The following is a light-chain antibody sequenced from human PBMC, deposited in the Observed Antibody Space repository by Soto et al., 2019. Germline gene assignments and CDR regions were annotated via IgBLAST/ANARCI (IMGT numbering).Light chain of an antibody. CDR2: EVN. J-gene: IGLJ1*01. CDR1: SSDVGSYNL. V-gene: IGLV2-23*02. CDR3: CSYVGSSTSYV. Sequence: QSVLTQPASVSGSPGQSITISCTGTSSDVGSYNLVSWYQQHPGKAPRLMIYEVNKRPSGVSNRFSGSKSGNTASLTISGLQAEDEADYYCCSYVGSSTSYVFGTGTKVTVL.